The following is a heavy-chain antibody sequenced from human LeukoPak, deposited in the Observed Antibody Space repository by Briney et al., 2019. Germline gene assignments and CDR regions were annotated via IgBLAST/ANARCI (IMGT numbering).Heavy chain of an antibody. J-gene: IGHJ4*02. CDR1: GYTFTDYY. CDR3: ARDPGSGYYPNNFDY. Sequence: ASVKVSCKASGYTFTDYYMHWVRQAPGQGLEWMGWINPNSGGTNYAQNFQGRVTMTRDTSISTAYMQLSRLRSDDTAVYYCARDPGSGYYPNNFDYWGQGTLVTVSS. V-gene: IGHV1-2*02. CDR2: INPNSGGT. D-gene: IGHD3-22*01.